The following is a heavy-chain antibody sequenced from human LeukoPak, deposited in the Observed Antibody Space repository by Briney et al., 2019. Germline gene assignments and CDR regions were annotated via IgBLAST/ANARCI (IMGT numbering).Heavy chain of an antibody. CDR3: ARAHSSGYYYPKRPFDY. V-gene: IGHV1-2*02. CDR2: INPNTGGA. J-gene: IGHJ4*02. Sequence: GASVKVSCKASGYTFTAYYLHWVRQAPGQGLEWMGWINPNTGGAKYAQKFQGRLTMTRDTSINTVYMGLSRLRSDDTAVYYCARAHSSGYYYPKRPFDYWGQGTLVTVSS. CDR1: GYTFTAYY. D-gene: IGHD3-22*01.